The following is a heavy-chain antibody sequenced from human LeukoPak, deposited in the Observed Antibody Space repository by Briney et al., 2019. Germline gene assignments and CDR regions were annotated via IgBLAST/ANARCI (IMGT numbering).Heavy chain of an antibody. Sequence: GASVKVSCKASGYIFASYGISWVRQAPGQGLEWLGWISAYNGDTKYAQHLQGRVTLTTDTSTGTAYMELRRLTADDTALYYCARHTALTITPGGPDYWGRGTLITVSS. J-gene: IGHJ4*02. CDR1: GYIFASYG. V-gene: IGHV1-18*01. CDR3: ARHTALTITPGGPDY. D-gene: IGHD2-8*02. CDR2: ISAYNGDT.